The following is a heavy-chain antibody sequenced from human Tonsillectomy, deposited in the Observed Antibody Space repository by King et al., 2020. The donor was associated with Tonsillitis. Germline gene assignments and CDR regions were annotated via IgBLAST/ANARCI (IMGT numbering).Heavy chain of an antibody. Sequence: VQLQESGPGLVKPSQTLSLTCTVSGGSISSSNYYWTWIRQPAGKGLEWIGRIYTSGTTNYNPSPESRVTISLDTSKNQFSLKLSSVTAADTAVYYCARGESSGWYRGSFDIWGQGTMVTVSS. J-gene: IGHJ3*02. D-gene: IGHD6-19*01. CDR3: ARGESSGWYRGSFDI. V-gene: IGHV4-61*02. CDR1: GGSISSSNYY. CDR2: IYTSGTT.